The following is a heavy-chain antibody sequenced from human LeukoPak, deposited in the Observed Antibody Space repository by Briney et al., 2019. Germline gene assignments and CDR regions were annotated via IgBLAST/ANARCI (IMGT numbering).Heavy chain of an antibody. V-gene: IGHV6-1*01. D-gene: IGHD5-24*01. J-gene: IGHJ4*02. Sequence: SQTLSLTCAISGDSVSSYSAAWHCIRQSPSRGLEWLGRTYYRSKWHNDYAVSVKSRITIDPDTSKNQFSLHLNSVTPEDTGVYYCARGVQITGFDYWGQGTLVTVSS. CDR2: TYYRSKWHN. CDR1: GDSVSSYSAA. CDR3: ARGVQITGFDY.